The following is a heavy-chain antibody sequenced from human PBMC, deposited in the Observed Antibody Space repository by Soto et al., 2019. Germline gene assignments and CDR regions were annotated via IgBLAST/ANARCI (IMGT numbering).Heavy chain of an antibody. CDR2: IFYSGRSGST. J-gene: IGHJ5*02. V-gene: IGHV4-59*01. CDR1: GGSISSYY. Sequence: LSLTCSVSGGSISSYYWSWIRQPPGKGLEWIGYIFYSGRSGSTNYNPSLKSRVTISVETSKNQLSLKLSSVTAADTAVYYCARTALGWFDPWGQGTLVTVSS. D-gene: IGHD2-21*02. CDR3: ARTALGWFDP.